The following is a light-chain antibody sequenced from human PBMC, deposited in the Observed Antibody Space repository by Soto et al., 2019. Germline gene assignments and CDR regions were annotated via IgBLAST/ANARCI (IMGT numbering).Light chain of an antibody. CDR1: QSIASH. V-gene: IGKV3-11*01. CDR2: DAS. J-gene: IGKJ5*01. CDR3: QQRNNWPPSIT. Sequence: EVLMTQSPATLSVSPGERATLSCRASQSIASHLAWYQQKPGQAPRLLIHDASSRATGIPARFSGSGSGTDFTLTISSLEPEDFAVYYCQQRNNWPPSITFGPGTRLEIK.